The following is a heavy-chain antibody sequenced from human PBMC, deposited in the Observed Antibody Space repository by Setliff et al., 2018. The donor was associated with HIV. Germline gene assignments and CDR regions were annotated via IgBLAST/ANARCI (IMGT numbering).Heavy chain of an antibody. D-gene: IGHD3-22*01. CDR3: ARQITSVTTEKLVVNDVFDI. V-gene: IGHV4-59*01. Sequence: SETLSLTCSVSNDSITYYYWNWIRQPPGKGLEWIGNIFDSENTNYNPSLKSRVTMSVDTSKNQFSLKLSSVTAADTAVYYCARQITSVTTEKLVVNDVFDIWGQGIMVTVSS. CDR1: NDSITYYY. CDR2: IFDSENT. J-gene: IGHJ3*02.